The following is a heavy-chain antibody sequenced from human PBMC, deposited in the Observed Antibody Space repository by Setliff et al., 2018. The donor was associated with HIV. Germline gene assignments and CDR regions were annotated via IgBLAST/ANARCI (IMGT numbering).Heavy chain of an antibody. CDR3: ARILLYDSSAYFVNAFDI. V-gene: IGHV4-61*09. J-gene: IGHJ3*02. CDR2: IYTSGST. Sequence: SETLSLTCTVSGGSISSGSNYWSWIRQPAGKGLEWTGHIYTSGSTNYNPSLKSRVTRSVDTSKNQFYLKLSSVTAADTAVYYCARILLYDSSAYFVNAFDIWGQGTVVTVSS. CDR1: GGSISSGSNY. D-gene: IGHD3-22*01.